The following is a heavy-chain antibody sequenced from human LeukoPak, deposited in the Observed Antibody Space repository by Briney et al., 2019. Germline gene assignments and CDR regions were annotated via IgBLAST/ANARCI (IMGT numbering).Heavy chain of an antibody. CDR3: ARDFYGGDYFDY. D-gene: IGHD4-23*01. CDR1: GFTFSSYS. Sequence: SGGSLRLSCAASGFTFSSYSVNWVRQAPGKGLEWVSYISSSSTIYYADSVKGRFTISRDNAKNSLYLQMNSLRAEDTAVYYCARDFYGGDYFDYWGQGTLVTVSS. J-gene: IGHJ4*02. V-gene: IGHV3-48*04. CDR2: ISSSSTI.